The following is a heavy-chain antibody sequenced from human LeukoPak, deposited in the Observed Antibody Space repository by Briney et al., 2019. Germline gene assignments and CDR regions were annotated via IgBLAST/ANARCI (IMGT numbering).Heavy chain of an antibody. CDR2: INPNSGGT. CDR1: GYTFTGYY. V-gene: IGHV1-2*04. Sequence: ASVKVSCKASGYTFTGYYMHWVRQAPGQGLEWMGWINPNSGGTNYAQKFQGWVTMTRDTSISTAYMELSRLRPDDTAVYYCARGLRTIAVVSADGDFDYWGQGTLVTVSS. D-gene: IGHD6-19*01. J-gene: IGHJ4*02. CDR3: ARGLRTIAVVSADGDFDY.